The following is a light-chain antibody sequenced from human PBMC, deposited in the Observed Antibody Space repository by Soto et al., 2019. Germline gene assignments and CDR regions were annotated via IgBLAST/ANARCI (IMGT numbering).Light chain of an antibody. CDR1: SSDIGGYKY. CDR2: EVS. Sequence: QSVLTQPASVSGSPGQSITISCTGTSSDIGGYKYVSWYQHHPGKAPKLIIYEVSYRPSGVSNRFSASKSGNTASLTISGLQADDEADYYCSSYTSSGTSFGGGTKLTVL. J-gene: IGLJ2*01. V-gene: IGLV2-14*01. CDR3: SSYTSSGTS.